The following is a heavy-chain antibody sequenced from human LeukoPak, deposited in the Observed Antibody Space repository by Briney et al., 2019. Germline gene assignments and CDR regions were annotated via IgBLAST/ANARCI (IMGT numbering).Heavy chain of an antibody. D-gene: IGHD6-13*01. CDR2: ISGSGGST. CDR1: RFTFSSYA. Sequence: HPGGSLRLSCAASRFTFSSYAMSWVRQAPGKGLEWVSAISGSGGSTYYADSVKGRFTISRDNSKNTLYLQMNSLRAEDTAVYYCAKGRAAAGTMSYWGQGTLVTVSS. CDR3: AKGRAAAGTMSY. J-gene: IGHJ4*02. V-gene: IGHV3-23*01.